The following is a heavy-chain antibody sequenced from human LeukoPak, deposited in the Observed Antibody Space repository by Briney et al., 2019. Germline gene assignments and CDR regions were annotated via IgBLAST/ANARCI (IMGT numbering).Heavy chain of an antibody. CDR1: RIIVSSNY. CDR3: ARGSSAAAVLGTNWFDP. V-gene: IGHV3-66*01. Sequence: GGSLRLSCVASRIIVSSNYMTWVRQAPGKGLEWVSVIYSGGSTYYADSVKGRFTISRDNSKNTLYLQMNNLRVEDTAVYYCARGSSAAAVLGTNWFDPWGQGTLVTVSS. CDR2: IYSGGST. J-gene: IGHJ5*02. D-gene: IGHD6-13*01.